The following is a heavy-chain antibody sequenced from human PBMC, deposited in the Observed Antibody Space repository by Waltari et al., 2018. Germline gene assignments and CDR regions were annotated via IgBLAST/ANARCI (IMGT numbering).Heavy chain of an antibody. CDR3: ARTHDYSNAFDI. Sequence: EVQLVESGGGLVQPGGSLRLSCAASGSTFSSYEMNWVRQAPGKGLEWVSYISSSGSTIYYADSVKGRFTISRDNAKNSLYLQMNSLRAEDTAVYYCARTHDYSNAFDIWGQGTMVTVSS. CDR1: GSTFSSYE. J-gene: IGHJ3*02. D-gene: IGHD4-4*01. CDR2: ISSSGSTI. V-gene: IGHV3-48*03.